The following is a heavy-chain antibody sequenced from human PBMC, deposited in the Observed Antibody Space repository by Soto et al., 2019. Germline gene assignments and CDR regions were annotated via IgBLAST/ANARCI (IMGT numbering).Heavy chain of an antibody. CDR3: AILGGGLYPPYQSYGMHF. D-gene: IGHD1-26*01. CDR2: IYYSGST. V-gene: IGHV4-59*01. CDR1: GGSISRYY. J-gene: IGHJ6*02. Sequence: PSETLSLTCTVSGGSISRYYWSWVRQPPGKGLEWIGYIYYSGSTNYNPSLKSRVSISVDTSKNQFSLKLSSVTAADTAVYYCAILGGGLYPPYQSYGMHFPGQGTTLTVSS.